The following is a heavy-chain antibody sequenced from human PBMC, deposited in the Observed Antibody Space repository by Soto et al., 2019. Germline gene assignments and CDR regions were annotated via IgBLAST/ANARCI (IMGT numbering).Heavy chain of an antibody. CDR2: IIPIFGTA. V-gene: IGHV1-69*13. Sequence: GASVKVSCKASGGTFSSYAISWVRQAPGQGLEWMGGIIPIFGTANYAQKFQGRVTITADESTSTAYMELSSLTAADTAVYYCARPILTSYRYTFAYWGQGTLVTVSS. D-gene: IGHD3-9*01. CDR1: GGTFSSYA. J-gene: IGHJ4*02. CDR3: ARPILTSYRYTFAY.